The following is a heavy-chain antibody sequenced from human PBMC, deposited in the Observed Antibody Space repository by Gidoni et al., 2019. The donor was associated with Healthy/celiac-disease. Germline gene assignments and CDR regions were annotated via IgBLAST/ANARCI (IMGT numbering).Heavy chain of an antibody. CDR2: IYYSGCT. D-gene: IGHD4-17*01. CDR1: GGSISSSSYY. J-gene: IGHJ4*02. Sequence: QLQLQESGPGLVKPSETLSLTCTVSGGSISSSSYYWGWIRQPPGKGLEWIGGIYYSGCTYYNPSLKSRVTISVDTSKNQFSLKLSSVTAADTAVYYCARGFVTTVTTAYFDYWGQGTLVTVSS. CDR3: ARGFVTTVTTAYFDY. V-gene: IGHV4-39*01.